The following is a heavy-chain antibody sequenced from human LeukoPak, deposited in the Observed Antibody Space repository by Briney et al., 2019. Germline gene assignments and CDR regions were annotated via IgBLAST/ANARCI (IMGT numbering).Heavy chain of an antibody. CDR3: ARGMAGDYDHNWFDS. J-gene: IGHJ5*01. CDR1: GGSISSYH. D-gene: IGHD4-17*01. Sequence: SETLSLTCTVSGGSISSYHLSWIRQPAGKGLEWIGRIYGNENRYNPSLNSRATVSVDTSKNQFSLTLNSVTTADTAVYFCARGMAGDYDHNWFDSWGQGTLDTVSS. V-gene: IGHV4-4*07. CDR2: IYGNEN.